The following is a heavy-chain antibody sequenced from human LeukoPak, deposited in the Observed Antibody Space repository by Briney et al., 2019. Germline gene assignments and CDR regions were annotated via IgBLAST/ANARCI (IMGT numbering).Heavy chain of an antibody. CDR3: ARGPNSNWSGLDF. V-gene: IGHV3-74*01. D-gene: IGHD6-6*01. J-gene: IGHJ4*02. CDR1: GFSFSGHC. Sequence: QTGGSLRLSCTASGFSFSGHCMHWARQLPGKGLVWVSRISPTGSTTGYADSVKGRFTVSRDNAKNTLYLQVNNLRAEDTAVYYCARGPNSNWSGLDFWGQGTLLTVSS. CDR2: ISPTGSTT.